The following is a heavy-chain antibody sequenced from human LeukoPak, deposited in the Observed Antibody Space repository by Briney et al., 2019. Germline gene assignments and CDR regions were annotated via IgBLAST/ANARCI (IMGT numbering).Heavy chain of an antibody. CDR2: ISTSDSST. J-gene: IGHJ4*02. Sequence: GGSLRLSCAASGFTFSNYAMSWVRQAPGKGLEWVSAISTSDSSTYYADSVKGRFTISRDNSKNTLYLQMNSLRAEDTAVYYCAKIHGSGSYYRPNFDYWGQGTLVTVSS. V-gene: IGHV3-23*01. CDR3: AKIHGSGSYYRPNFDY. CDR1: GFTFSNYA. D-gene: IGHD3-10*01.